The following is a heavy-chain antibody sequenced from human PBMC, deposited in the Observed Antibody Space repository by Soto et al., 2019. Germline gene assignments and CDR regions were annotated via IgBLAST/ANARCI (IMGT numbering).Heavy chain of an antibody. CDR3: ARTAWGNPPGASGMDV. Sequence: QVQLVQSGAEVKKPGSSVKVSCKASGGTFSSYSISWVRQAPGQGLEWMGRIIPILGIANYAQKFQGRVTITADKSTSTAYMELTSLRSEDTAVYYCARTAWGNPPGASGMDVWGQGTTVTVSS. CDR2: IIPILGIA. J-gene: IGHJ6*02. D-gene: IGHD1-26*01. V-gene: IGHV1-69*02. CDR1: GGTFSSYS.